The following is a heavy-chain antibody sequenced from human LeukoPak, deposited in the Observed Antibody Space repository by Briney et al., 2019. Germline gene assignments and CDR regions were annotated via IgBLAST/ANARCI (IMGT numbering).Heavy chain of an antibody. Sequence: PGGSLRLSCAASGFTFSSYAMSWVRQAPGKGLEWVSAISGSGGSTYYADSVKGRFTISRDNSKNTLYLQMNSLRAEHTAVYYCAKDLFFGYSYGYGEYWGQGTLVTVSS. V-gene: IGHV3-23*01. D-gene: IGHD5-18*01. CDR3: AKDLFFGYSYGYGEY. J-gene: IGHJ4*02. CDR1: GFTFSSYA. CDR2: ISGSGGST.